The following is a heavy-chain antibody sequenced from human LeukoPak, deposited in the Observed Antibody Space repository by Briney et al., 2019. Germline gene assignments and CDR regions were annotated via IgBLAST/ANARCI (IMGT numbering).Heavy chain of an antibody. CDR1: GGSINSNY. V-gene: IGHV4-4*07. J-gene: IGHJ3*02. CDR3: ARDRQNYDYVWGSYRSGDAFDI. D-gene: IGHD3-16*02. CDR2: IYTSGST. Sequence: SETLSLTCTVSGGSINSNYWSWIRQPAGKGLEWIGRIYTSGSTNYNPSLKSRVTMSVDTSKNQFSLKLSSVTAADTAVYYCARDRQNYDYVWGSYRSGDAFDIWGQGTMVTVSS.